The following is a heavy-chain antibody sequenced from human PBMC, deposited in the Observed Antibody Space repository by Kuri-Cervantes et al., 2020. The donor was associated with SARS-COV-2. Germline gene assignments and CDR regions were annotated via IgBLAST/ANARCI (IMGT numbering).Heavy chain of an antibody. CDR2: IKSKTDGGTT. CDR3: AKDSITIFGVVIAQEYFQH. Sequence: GGSLRLSCAASGFTFSNAWMSWVRQAPGKGLEWVGRIKSKTDGGTTDYAAPVKGRFTISRDDSKNTLYLQMNSLRAEDTAVYYCAKDSITIFGVVIAQEYFQHWGQGTLVTVSS. J-gene: IGHJ1*01. D-gene: IGHD3-3*01. CDR1: GFTFSNAW. V-gene: IGHV3-15*01.